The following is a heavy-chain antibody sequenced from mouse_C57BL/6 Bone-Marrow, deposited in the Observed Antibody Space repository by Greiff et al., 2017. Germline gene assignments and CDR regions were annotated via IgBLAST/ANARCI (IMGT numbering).Heavy chain of an antibody. CDR2: INPDSSTI. D-gene: IGHD1-1*01. CDR1: GIDFSRYW. J-gene: IGHJ1*03. Sequence: EALGIDFSRYWMSWVRRAPGKGLEWIGEINPDSSTINYAPSLKDKFIISRDNAKNTLYLQMSKVRSEDTALYYCARQGYGSTYWYFDVWGTGTTVTVSS. V-gene: IGHV4-1*01. CDR3: ARQGYGSTYWYFDV.